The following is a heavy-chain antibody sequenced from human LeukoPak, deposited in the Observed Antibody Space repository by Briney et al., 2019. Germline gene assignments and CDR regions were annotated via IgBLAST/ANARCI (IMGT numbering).Heavy chain of an antibody. V-gene: IGHV3-21*01. Sequence: GGSLRLSCAASGFTFSSYSMNWVRQAPGKGLEWVSSISSSSSYIYYADSVKGRFTISRDNAKNSLYLQMNSLRAEDTAVYYCARGSATAMDGSVDYWGQETLVTVSS. D-gene: IGHD5-18*01. CDR2: ISSSSSYI. CDR1: GFTFSSYS. CDR3: ARGSATAMDGSVDY. J-gene: IGHJ4*02.